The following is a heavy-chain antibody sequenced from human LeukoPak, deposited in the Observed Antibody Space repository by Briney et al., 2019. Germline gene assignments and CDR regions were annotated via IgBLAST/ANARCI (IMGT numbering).Heavy chain of an antibody. D-gene: IGHD3-16*01. Sequence: GGSLRLSCTTSGLTLSDHYIDWARQAPGKGLEWVGRSRNKTNSYTTEYAASVKGRFTISRDDSENSVFLQMSSLRTEDTAVYYCARDGGTDGNTAFGIWGQGTMVTVSS. CDR3: ARDGGTDGNTAFGI. CDR1: GLTLSDHY. CDR2: SRNKTNSYTT. J-gene: IGHJ3*02. V-gene: IGHV3-72*01.